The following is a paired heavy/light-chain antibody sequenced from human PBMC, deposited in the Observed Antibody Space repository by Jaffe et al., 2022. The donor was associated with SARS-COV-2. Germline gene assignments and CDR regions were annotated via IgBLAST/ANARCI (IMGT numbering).Heavy chain of an antibody. J-gene: IGHJ6*02. CDR3: ARDGGDTIYYYYGMDV. V-gene: IGHV3-30-3*01. CDR1: GFTFTSYA. CDR2: LSYDGSNE. D-gene: IGHD3-16*01. Sequence: QVQLVESGGGVVQPGRSLRLSCAASGFTFTSYAMHWVRQAPGKGLEWVAILSYDGSNEYYADSVKGRFTISRDNSKNTLFLQMNSLRAEDTAVYYCARDGGDTIYYYYGMDVWGQGITVTVSS.
Light chain of an antibody. CDR2: EVS. CDR3: SSYAGSDNVV. J-gene: IGLJ3*02. CDR1: SSDVGGYNY. Sequence: QSALTQPPSASGSPGQSVTISCTGTSSDVGGYNYVSWYQQHPGKAPKLMIYEVSKWPSGVPDRFSGSKSGNTASLTVSGLQAEDEANYYCSSYAGSDNVVFGGGTKLTVL. V-gene: IGLV2-8*01.